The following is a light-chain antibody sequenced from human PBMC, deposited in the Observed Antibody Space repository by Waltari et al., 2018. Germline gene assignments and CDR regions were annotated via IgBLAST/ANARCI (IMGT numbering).Light chain of an antibody. V-gene: IGKV4-1*01. CDR3: QQYYTTPYT. CDR2: WAS. Sequence: DVVMTQSPDSLTVSLGERATINCKSSQPILHTSNNEISLTWYQQKPGQPPRLLIYWASYSASGSPDRLSGSESGTDFTLTISNLQAEDVAVYYCQQYYTTPYTFGQGTKLEIK. CDR1: QPILHTSNNEIS. J-gene: IGKJ2*01.